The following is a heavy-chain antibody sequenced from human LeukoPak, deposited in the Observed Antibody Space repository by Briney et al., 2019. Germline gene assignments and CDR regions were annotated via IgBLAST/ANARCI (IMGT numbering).Heavy chain of an antibody. J-gene: IGHJ3*02. D-gene: IGHD3-3*01. CDR1: GYTFTDYY. V-gene: IGHV1-2*06. CDR3: ARDQVTIFGVPFDI. Sequence: ASVKVSCKASGYTFTDYYMHWVRQAPGQGLEWMGRINPNSGGSNYAQEFQGRVTMTRDTSISTAYMELNRLRSDDTAVYYCARDQVTIFGVPFDIWGQGTMVTVSS. CDR2: INPNSGGS.